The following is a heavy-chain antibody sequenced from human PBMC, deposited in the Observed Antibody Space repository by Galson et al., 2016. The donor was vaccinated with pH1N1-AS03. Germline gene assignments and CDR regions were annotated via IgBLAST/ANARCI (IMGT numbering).Heavy chain of an antibody. D-gene: IGHD3-22*01. J-gene: IGHJ4*02. CDR3: ARDNYYDTGAFYGHFDF. V-gene: IGHV1-69*06. Sequence: SVKVSCKASEGTFSNFGISWVRQAPGQGLEWMGGFIPIFGTASVAQKFKGRVTITADNLELSSLRSDDTAVYYCARDNYYDTGAFYGHFDFWGQGTQLVVSS. CDR1: EGTFSNFG. CDR2: FIPIFGTA.